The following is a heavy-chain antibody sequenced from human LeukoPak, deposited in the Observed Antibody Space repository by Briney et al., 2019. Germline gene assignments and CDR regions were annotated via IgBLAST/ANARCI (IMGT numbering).Heavy chain of an antibody. CDR2: ISAYNGDT. CDR3: ARVGSPDSENSGWKLFFDY. D-gene: IGHD6-19*01. J-gene: IGHJ4*01. Sequence: ASVKVSCKASGYRFSNYGITWVRQAPGQGLECMGWISAYNGDTNYAQNFQGRLTMTTDTSTNTAYMELRSLRSDDTAVYYCARVGSPDSENSGWKLFFDYWGHGTLVTVSS. V-gene: IGHV1-18*01. CDR1: GYRFSNYG.